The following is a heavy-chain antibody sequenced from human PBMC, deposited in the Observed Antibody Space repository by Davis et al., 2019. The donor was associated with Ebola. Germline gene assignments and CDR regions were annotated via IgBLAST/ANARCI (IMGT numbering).Heavy chain of an antibody. CDR2: INPSGGST. Sequence: ASVKVSCKASGYTFTSYYMHWVRQAPGQGLEWMGIINPSGGSTNYAQKFQGRVTMTRDTSISTAYMELSRLRSDDTAVYYCARDRYCTNGVCYQFDYWGQGTLVTVSS. CDR3: ARDRYCTNGVCYQFDY. V-gene: IGHV1-2*02. D-gene: IGHD2-8*01. CDR1: GYTFTSYY. J-gene: IGHJ4*02.